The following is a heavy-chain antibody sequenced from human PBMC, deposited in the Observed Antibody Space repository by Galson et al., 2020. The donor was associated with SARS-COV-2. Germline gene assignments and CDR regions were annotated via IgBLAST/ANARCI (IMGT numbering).Heavy chain of an antibody. V-gene: IGHV4-59*11. CDR2: IYYSGST. CDR1: GGSISSHY. J-gene: IGHJ3*02. D-gene: IGHD4-17*01. Sequence: SETLSLTCTVSGGSISSHYWSWIRQPPGKGLEWLGYIYYSGSTNYNPSLKSRVTISVDTSKNQFSLRLSSVTAADTAVYYCARLHYGEYAPEAFDIWGPGTRVTVAS. CDR3: ARLHYGEYAPEAFDI.